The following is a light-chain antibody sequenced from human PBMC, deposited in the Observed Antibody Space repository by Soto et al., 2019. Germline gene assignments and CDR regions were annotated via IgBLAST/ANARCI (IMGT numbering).Light chain of an antibody. CDR1: SGSVSTSYY. V-gene: IGLV8-61*01. CDR2: STN. Sequence: QTVVTQEPSFSVSPGRTVTLTCGLTSGSVSTSYYPSWYQQTPGQAPRTRIYSTNTRSSGVTDRFSGSILGNKAALTITGAQADYESHYYCVLYMGRGMNVFVSGTQLTVL. J-gene: IGLJ6*01. CDR3: VLYMGRGMNV.